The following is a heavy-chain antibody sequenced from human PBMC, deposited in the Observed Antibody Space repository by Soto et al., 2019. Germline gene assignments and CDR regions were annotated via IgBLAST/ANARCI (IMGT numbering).Heavy chain of an antibody. Sequence: GASVKVSCKASGGTFSSYAISWVRQAPGQGLEWMGGIIPIFGTANYAQKFQGRVTITADESTSTAYMELSSLRSEDTAVYYCARGILTQYYYYGMDVWGQGTTVTGSS. D-gene: IGHD3-9*01. CDR3: ARGILTQYYYYGMDV. CDR1: GGTFSSYA. V-gene: IGHV1-69*13. CDR2: IIPIFGTA. J-gene: IGHJ6*02.